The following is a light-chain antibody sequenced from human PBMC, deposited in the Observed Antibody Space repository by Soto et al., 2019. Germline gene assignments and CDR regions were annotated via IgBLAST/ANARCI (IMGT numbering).Light chain of an antibody. CDR1: SSDVGGYNY. Sequence: QSALTQPPSASGSPGQSVTISCTGTSSDVGGYNYVSWYQQHPGKAPKLMIYEVSKRPSGVPDRFSGSKSGNTASLTASGLQAEDEADYYCSSYAGSNNHWVFGGGTKVTVL. V-gene: IGLV2-8*01. CDR3: SSYAGSNNHWV. J-gene: IGLJ3*02. CDR2: EVS.